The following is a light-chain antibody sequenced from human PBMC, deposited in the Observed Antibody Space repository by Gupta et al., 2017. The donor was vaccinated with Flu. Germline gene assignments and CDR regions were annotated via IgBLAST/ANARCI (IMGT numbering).Light chain of an antibody. CDR1: QNVRSDY. CDR3: HHYGESPRT. CDR2: GAT. J-gene: IGKJ1*01. V-gene: IGKV3-20*01. Sequence: GTLALSPGERATLSGRATQNVRSDYLAWYQQKPGQAPRLLIYGATSRAAGVPERFSGGGSGTDFSLTIRRLEPEDSAVYYCHHYGESPRTFGQGTKVEI.